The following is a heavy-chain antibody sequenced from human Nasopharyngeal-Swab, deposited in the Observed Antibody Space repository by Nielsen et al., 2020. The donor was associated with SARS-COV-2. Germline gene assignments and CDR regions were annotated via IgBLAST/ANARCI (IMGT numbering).Heavy chain of an antibody. Sequence: ASVKVSCKASGYTFTGYYMHWVRQAPGQGLEWMGWISAYNGNTNYAQKLQGRVTMTTDTSTSTAYMELRSLRSDDTAVYYCARDKEAGYYYYYGMDVWGQGTTVTVSS. CDR2: ISAYNGNT. D-gene: IGHD6-13*01. V-gene: IGHV1-18*04. CDR1: GYTFTGYY. CDR3: ARDKEAGYYYYYGMDV. J-gene: IGHJ6*02.